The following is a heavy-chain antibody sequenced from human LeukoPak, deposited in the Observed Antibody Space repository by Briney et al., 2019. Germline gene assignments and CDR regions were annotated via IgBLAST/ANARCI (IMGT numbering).Heavy chain of an antibody. J-gene: IGHJ1*01. D-gene: IGHD3-9*01. CDR2: IKQDGGEK. CDR1: GCTFNDYW. CDR3: ARVRLANTPEFFQH. V-gene: IGHV3-7*03. Sequence: PGGSLRLSCAGSGCTFNDYWMSWVRQAPGKGLEWVASIKQDGGEKRYVDSVKGRFTISRDNTENSLYLQMNSLGAEDTALYYCARVRLANTPEFFQHWGQGTLVTVSS.